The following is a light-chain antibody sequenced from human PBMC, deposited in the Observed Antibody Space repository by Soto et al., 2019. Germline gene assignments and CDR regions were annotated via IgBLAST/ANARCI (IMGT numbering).Light chain of an antibody. CDR3: QQLRTYPLT. CDR1: QNINNY. CDR2: AAS. V-gene: IGKV1-39*01. Sequence: DIQMTQSPSSLSASVGDRVTISCRTSQNINNYLNWYQQRPGKAPKLLIYAASTLQSGVPSRFSGSGSGTEFSLTISSLQPEDFATYFCQQLRTYPLTFGGGTRVEIK. J-gene: IGKJ4*01.